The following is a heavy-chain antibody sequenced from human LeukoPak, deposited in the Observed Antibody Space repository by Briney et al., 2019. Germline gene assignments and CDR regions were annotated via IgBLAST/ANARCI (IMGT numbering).Heavy chain of an antibody. V-gene: IGHV6-1*01. CDR2: TYYRSKWYN. J-gene: IGHJ2*01. Sequence: SQTLSLTCAISGVSVSSNSAAWNCIRQSPSRGLEWLGRTYYRSKWYNDYAVSMKSRITINPDTSKNQFSLQLNSVTPEDTAVYYCARSFPRYFDLWGRGTLVTVSS. CDR1: GVSVSSNSAA. CDR3: ARSFPRYFDL.